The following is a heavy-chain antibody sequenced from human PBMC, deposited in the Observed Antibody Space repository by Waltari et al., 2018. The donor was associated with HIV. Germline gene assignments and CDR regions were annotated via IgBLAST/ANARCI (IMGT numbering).Heavy chain of an antibody. D-gene: IGHD3-3*01. Sequence: EVQLVASGGVLVKPARSLLTSDSSSRLPLGRYGMLCDAQAPGKGLEWVANIKQDGSEKYYVDSVKGRFTISRDNDKNSVDLQMNSLRAEDTAVYYCARDGGRRGPFGYWGQGTLVTVSS. CDR1: RLPLGRYG. CDR2: IKQDGSEK. V-gene: IGHV3-7*01. CDR3: ARDGGRRGPFGY. J-gene: IGHJ4*02.